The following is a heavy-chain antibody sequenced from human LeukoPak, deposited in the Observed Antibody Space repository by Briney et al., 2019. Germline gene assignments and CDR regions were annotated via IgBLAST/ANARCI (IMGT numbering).Heavy chain of an antibody. Sequence: ASVKVSCKASGYTFTGYYMHWVRQAPGQGLEWMGWINPNSGGTNYAQKFQGRVTMTRDTSISTAYMELSRLRSDDTAVYYCARIPNQGEWLLPFDYWGQGTRVTVSS. J-gene: IGHJ4*02. CDR2: INPNSGGT. CDR1: GYTFTGYY. D-gene: IGHD3-3*01. V-gene: IGHV1-2*02. CDR3: ARIPNQGEWLLPFDY.